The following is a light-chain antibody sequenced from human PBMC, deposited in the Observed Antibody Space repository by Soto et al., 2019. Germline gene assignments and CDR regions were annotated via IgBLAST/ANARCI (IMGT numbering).Light chain of an antibody. Sequence: EIVMTQSPGTLSLSPGERATLSCRASQSVSSTYLAWYQQKPGQAPRLLIYGASNSDTGLPDRFSGSGSGTHFTLTINEGESMDLSEYYSQNYGSSPFAFGPGTKVEI. CDR2: GAS. CDR3: QNYGSSPFA. CDR1: QSVSSTY. V-gene: IGKV3-20*01. J-gene: IGKJ3*01.